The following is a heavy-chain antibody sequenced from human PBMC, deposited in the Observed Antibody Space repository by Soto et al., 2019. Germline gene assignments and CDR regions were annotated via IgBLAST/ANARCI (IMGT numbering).Heavy chain of an antibody. D-gene: IGHD3-22*01. CDR3: ARGTYYYDSSAYYAYWGQGTLVTVQVRLKTSQTWIQLWFFDY. CDR2: ISSGSSYI. CDR1: GFTFSSYD. V-gene: IGHV3-21*01. Sequence: GGSLRLSCAASGFTFSSYDMNWVRQAPGKGLEWVSSISSGSSYIYYADSVKGRFTISRDNAKNSLYLQMNSLRAEDTAVYSCARGTYYYDSSAYYAYWGQGTLVTVQVRLKTSQTWIQLWFFDYWGQGTLVTVSS. J-gene: IGHJ4*02.